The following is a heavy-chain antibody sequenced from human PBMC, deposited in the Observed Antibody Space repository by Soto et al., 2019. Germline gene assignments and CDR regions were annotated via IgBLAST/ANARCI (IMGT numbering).Heavy chain of an antibody. CDR2: IYYSGST. CDR3: ARAQLVLHYYYGMAV. Sequence: SETLCLTCTVSGGSISSGDYYWSWVRQPPGKGLEWIGYIYYSGSTYYNPSLKSRVTISVDTAKNQFSLKLSSVTAADTAVYYCARAQLVLHYYYGMAVWGKGTTVTVSS. CDR1: GGSISSGDYY. J-gene: IGHJ6*04. V-gene: IGHV4-30-4*01. D-gene: IGHD6-6*01.